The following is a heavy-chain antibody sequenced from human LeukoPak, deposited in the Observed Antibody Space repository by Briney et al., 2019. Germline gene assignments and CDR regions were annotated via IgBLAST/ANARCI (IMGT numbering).Heavy chain of an antibody. D-gene: IGHD3-3*01. Sequence: GGSLRLSCAASGFTFSDYYMSWIGQAPGKGLEWVSYISSSGSTIYYADSVKGRFTISRDNAKNSLYLQMNSLRAEDTAVYYCARDDPYDFWSGLQLLDVWGQGTTVTVSS. V-gene: IGHV3-11*01. CDR1: GFTFSDYY. CDR3: ARDDPYDFWSGLQLLDV. CDR2: ISSSGSTI. J-gene: IGHJ6*02.